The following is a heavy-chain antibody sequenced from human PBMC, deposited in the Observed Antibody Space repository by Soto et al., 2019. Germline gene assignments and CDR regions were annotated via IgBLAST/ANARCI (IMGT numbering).Heavy chain of an antibody. V-gene: IGHV3-23*01. CDR1: AFTFSSYA. Sequence: EVQLLESGGGLAQPGGSLRLSCAASAFTFSSYAMSWVRQAPWKGLEWVSAVSGSGDSTYYADSVKGRFTISRDNSKNSRYLQMNRLRAHDTAVYYCAKGQSSDCHGCRQDSCGHGTLVAVSS. D-gene: IGHD2-21*02. CDR2: VSGSGDST. CDR3: AKGQSSDCHGCRQDS. J-gene: IGHJ5*01.